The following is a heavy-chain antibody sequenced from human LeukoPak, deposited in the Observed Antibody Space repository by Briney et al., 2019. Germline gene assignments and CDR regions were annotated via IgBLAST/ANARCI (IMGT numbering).Heavy chain of an antibody. D-gene: IGHD1-26*01. CDR1: GYTFTGYF. CDR3: ARDLSSTSNWELDY. J-gene: IGHJ4*02. CDR2: INPNSCGT. V-gene: IGHV1-2*06. Sequence: ASVKVSCKASGYTFTGYFMHWVRQAPGQGLEWMGRINPNSCGTNYAQNFQGRVTMTRDTSNSTAYMDLSRLTSDDTAVYYCARDLSSTSNWELDYWGQGTLVTVSS.